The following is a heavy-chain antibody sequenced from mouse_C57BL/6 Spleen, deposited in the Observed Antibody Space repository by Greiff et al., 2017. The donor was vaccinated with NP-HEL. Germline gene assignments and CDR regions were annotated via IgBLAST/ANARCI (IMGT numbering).Heavy chain of an antibody. Sequence: QVQLQQSGAELVRPGTSVKMSCKASGYTFTNYWIGWAKQRPGHGLEWIGDIYPGGGYTNYNEKFKGKATLTADKSSSTAYMQFSSLTSEDSASDYCARSGHGSGYAGFAYWGQGTLVTVSA. CDR1: GYTFTNYW. J-gene: IGHJ3*01. CDR3: ARSGHGSGYAGFAY. CDR2: IYPGGGYT. D-gene: IGHD3-2*02. V-gene: IGHV1-63*01.